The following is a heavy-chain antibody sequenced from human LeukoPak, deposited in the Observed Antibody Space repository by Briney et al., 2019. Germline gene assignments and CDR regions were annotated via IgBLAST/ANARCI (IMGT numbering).Heavy chain of an antibody. CDR2: ISSSSSDI. Sequence: PGGSLRLSCAASGFTFSSYSMNSVRQAAGKGLEWVSSISSSSSDIYYADSAKGRFTFSRDNAKNSLYLQMHSLRAENTAVYYCARDGAVTMVRGVILTYYYYMDVWGKGTTVTVSS. D-gene: IGHD3-10*01. CDR1: GFTFSSYS. CDR3: ARDGAVTMVRGVILTYYYYMDV. V-gene: IGHV3-21*01. J-gene: IGHJ6*03.